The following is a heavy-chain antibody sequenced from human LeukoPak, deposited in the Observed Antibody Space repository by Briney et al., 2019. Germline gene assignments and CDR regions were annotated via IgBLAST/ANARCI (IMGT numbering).Heavy chain of an antibody. CDR3: ARDHGGSYLISYYFDY. CDR1: GFTFSSYA. D-gene: IGHD1-26*01. CDR2: ISYDGSSK. Sequence: GGSLRLSCAASGFTFSSYAMHWVRQAPGKGLEWVAVISYDGSSKYYADSAKGRFTISRDNSKNTLYLQMNSLRAEDTAVYYCARDHGGSYLISYYFDYWGQGTLVTVSS. V-gene: IGHV3-30*04. J-gene: IGHJ4*02.